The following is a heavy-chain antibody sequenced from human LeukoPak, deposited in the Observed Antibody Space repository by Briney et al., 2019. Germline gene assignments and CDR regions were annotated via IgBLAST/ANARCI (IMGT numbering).Heavy chain of an antibody. CDR3: ARDLLGAIDY. CDR1: GFTFRRYS. CDR2: ISSSISYI. V-gene: IGHV3-21*01. J-gene: IGHJ4*02. Sequence: GGPVRLPCAASGFTFRRYSMNWLREAPGKGLEWVSSISSSISYIYYADSLKGRLTISRDNAKNSLYLQMNSLRAEDTAVYYCARDLLGAIDYWGQGTLVTVSS. D-gene: IGHD2-21*01.